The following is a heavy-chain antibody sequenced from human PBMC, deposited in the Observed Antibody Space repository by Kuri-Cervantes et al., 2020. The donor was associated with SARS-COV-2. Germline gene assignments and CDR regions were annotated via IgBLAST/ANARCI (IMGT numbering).Heavy chain of an antibody. J-gene: IGHJ6*03. Sequence: SVKVSCKASGYTFTSYGISWVRQAPGQGLEWMGGIIPIFGTANYAQKLQGRVTITTDESTSTAYMELSSLRSEDTAVYYCARGLVDRYCSSTSCPYYYYYYMDVWGKGTTVTVSS. V-gene: IGHV1-69*05. CDR3: ARGLVDRYCSSTSCPYYYYYYMDV. D-gene: IGHD2-2*01. CDR2: IIPIFGTA. CDR1: GYTFTSYG.